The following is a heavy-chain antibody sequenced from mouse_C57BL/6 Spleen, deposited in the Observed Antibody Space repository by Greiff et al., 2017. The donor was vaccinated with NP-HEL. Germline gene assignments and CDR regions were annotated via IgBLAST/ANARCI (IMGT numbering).Heavy chain of an antibody. CDR1: GFTFSDYY. J-gene: IGHJ4*01. Sequence: EVMLVESEGGLVQPGSSMKLSCTASGFTFSDYYMAWVRQVPEKGLEWVANINYDGSSTYYLDSLKSRFIISRDNAKNILYLQMSSLKSEDTATYYCAREDDYVAMDYWGQGTSVTVSS. V-gene: IGHV5-16*01. CDR2: INYDGSST. CDR3: AREDDYVAMDY.